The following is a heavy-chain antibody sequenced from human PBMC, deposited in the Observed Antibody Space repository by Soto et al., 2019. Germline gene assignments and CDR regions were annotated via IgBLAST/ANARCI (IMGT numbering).Heavy chain of an antibody. CDR1: GYSFTSYG. CDR3: ARGQWLAEIDS. Sequence: QVQVVQSGAEVKKPGASVKVSCKASGYSFTSYGINWVRQAPGQWLEWMGWISGYSGNTNYAQKFQGRVTMTTDTSTSTAFMDLRNLRSDDTAVYYCARGQWLAEIDSWGQGTLVTVSS. J-gene: IGHJ4*02. CDR2: ISGYSGNT. V-gene: IGHV1-18*01. D-gene: IGHD6-19*01.